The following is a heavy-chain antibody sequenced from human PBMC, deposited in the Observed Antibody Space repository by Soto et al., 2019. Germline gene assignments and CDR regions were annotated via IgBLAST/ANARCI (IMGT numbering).Heavy chain of an antibody. V-gene: IGHV4-61*01. Sequence: QVQLQESGPGLVKPSETLSLTCTVSGGSVSSGSYYWTWIRQSPGKGLEWVGYIYYNGATSYNPSLTSRVTISRDTATNQFSLKLTSVTAADTAVSYCARNDAACDIWGPGTMVSVSS. J-gene: IGHJ3*02. CDR3: ARNDAACDI. CDR1: GGSVSSGSYY. CDR2: IYYNGAT.